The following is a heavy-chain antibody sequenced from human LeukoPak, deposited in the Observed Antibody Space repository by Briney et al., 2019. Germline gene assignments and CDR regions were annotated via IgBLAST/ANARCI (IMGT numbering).Heavy chain of an antibody. CDR3: ARGLDSSGYYYSGAFDI. CDR1: GFTFSSCW. V-gene: IGHV3-7*01. D-gene: IGHD3-22*01. J-gene: IGHJ3*02. CDR2: IKQDGSEK. Sequence: PGGSLRLSCAASGFTFSSCWMSWVRQAPGKGLEWVANIKQDGSEKYYVDSVKGRFTISRDNAKNSLYLQMNSLRAEDTAVYYCARGLDSSGYYYSGAFDIWGQGTMVTVSS.